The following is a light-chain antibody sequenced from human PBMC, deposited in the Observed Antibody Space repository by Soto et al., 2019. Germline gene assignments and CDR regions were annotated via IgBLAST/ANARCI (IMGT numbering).Light chain of an antibody. CDR2: SNE. CDR1: SYNVGSNT. Sequence: QSVLTQPPSASGTPGQRVTISCSGSSYNVGSNTVNWYQRLAGTAPKLLIYSNEQRPSGVPDRFSGSKSGTSASLAISGLQSDDEAVYYCAAWDDGLTGVIFGGGTKLTVL. CDR3: AAWDDGLTGVI. V-gene: IGLV1-44*01. J-gene: IGLJ2*01.